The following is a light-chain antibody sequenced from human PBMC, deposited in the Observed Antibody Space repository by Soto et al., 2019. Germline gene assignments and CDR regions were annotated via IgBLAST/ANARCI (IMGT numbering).Light chain of an antibody. CDR1: QSVSNNY. CDR3: HQRTNWPIT. V-gene: IGKV3D-20*02. CDR2: GAP. Sequence: EIVMTQSPATLSVSPGERATLSCRASQSVSNNYLAWYQQKPGQAPRLLIYGAPNRATGIPDRFSGSGSGTEFTLTISSLEPEDFAVYFCHQRTNWPITFGQGTRLEIK. J-gene: IGKJ5*01.